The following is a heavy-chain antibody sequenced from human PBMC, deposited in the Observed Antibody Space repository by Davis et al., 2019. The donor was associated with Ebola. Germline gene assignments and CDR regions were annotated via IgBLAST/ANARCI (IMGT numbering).Heavy chain of an antibody. CDR2: IRASGDTT. CDR1: GSTFSSYA. V-gene: IGHV3-23*01. CDR3: AKVTSGLFDY. D-gene: IGHD3-3*01. Sequence: PGGSLRPPCAAPGSTFSSYAMTWVRQAPGKGLEWVSAIRASGDTTYYADSVKGRFTISRDNSKNTLYLQMNSLRAEDTAVYYCAKVTSGLFDYWGQGTLVTVSS. J-gene: IGHJ4*02.